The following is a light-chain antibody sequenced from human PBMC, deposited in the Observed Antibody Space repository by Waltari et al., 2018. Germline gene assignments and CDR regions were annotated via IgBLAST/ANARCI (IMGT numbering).Light chain of an antibody. Sequence: IVMTTSPATMYLSPGERATITCRASQSVSSSLAWYQQKPGQAPRLLIYGASSRATGIPDRFSGSGSGTDFTLTISSLEPEDVAVYYCLQRSNWPWTFGQGTKVEIK. CDR1: QSVSSS. CDR2: GAS. J-gene: IGKJ1*01. V-gene: IGKV3-15*01. CDR3: LQRSNWPWT.